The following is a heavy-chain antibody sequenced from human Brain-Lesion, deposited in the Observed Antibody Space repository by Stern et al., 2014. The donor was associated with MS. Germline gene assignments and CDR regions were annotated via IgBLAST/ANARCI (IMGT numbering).Heavy chain of an antibody. J-gene: IGHJ4*02. CDR1: GYTFIRYA. V-gene: IGHV1-3*01. CDR3: ARDDHRDSSGHYAPFDY. Sequence: HVQLEESGAEVKKPGASVKVSCKASGYTFIRYAMQWVRQAPGQRLEWMGRINGVDDKTKYSLKFQGRVTITRDTSANTVYMELSSLRSEDTAVYYCARDDHRDSSGHYAPFDYWGQGTRVTVSS. D-gene: IGHD3-22*01. CDR2: INGVDDKT.